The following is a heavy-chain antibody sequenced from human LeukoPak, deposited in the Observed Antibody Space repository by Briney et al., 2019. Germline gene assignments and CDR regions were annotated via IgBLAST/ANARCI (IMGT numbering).Heavy chain of an antibody. CDR2: INHSGST. J-gene: IGHJ5*02. CDR3: ARDRIAAADNWFDP. V-gene: IGHV4-34*01. Sequence: PSETLSLTCAVYGGSFSGYYWSWIRQPPGKGLEWIGEINHSGSTNYNPSLKSRVTISVDTSKNQFSLKLSSVTAADTAVYYCARDRIAAADNWFDPWGQGTLVTVSS. D-gene: IGHD6-13*01. CDR1: GGSFSGYY.